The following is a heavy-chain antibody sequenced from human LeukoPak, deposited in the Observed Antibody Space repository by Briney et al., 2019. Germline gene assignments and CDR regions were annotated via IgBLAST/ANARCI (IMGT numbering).Heavy chain of an antibody. Sequence: GASVKVSCKASGYTFNGYYMHWVRQAPGQGLEWMGWMNPNSGNTGYAQKFQGRVTMTRNTSISTAYMELSSLRSEDTAVYYCVRTRRVRGVIISPSDYWGQGTLVTVSS. CDR3: VRTRRVRGVIISPSDY. V-gene: IGHV1-8*02. J-gene: IGHJ4*02. CDR1: GYTFNGYY. D-gene: IGHD3-10*01. CDR2: MNPNSGNT.